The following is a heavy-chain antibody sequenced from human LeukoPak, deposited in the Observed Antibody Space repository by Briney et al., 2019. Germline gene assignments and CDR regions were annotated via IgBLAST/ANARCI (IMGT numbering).Heavy chain of an antibody. V-gene: IGHV3-23*01. J-gene: IGHJ6*02. CDR2: ISGSGGST. CDR3: ARSGFGDYGKVYYYYGMDV. Sequence: GGSLRLSCAASGFTFSSYAMSWVRQAPGKGLEWVSAISGSGGSTYYADSVKGRFTISRDNSKNTLYLQMNSLRAEDTALYYCARSGFGDYGKVYYYYGMDVWCQGTTVTVSS. D-gene: IGHD4-17*01. CDR1: GFTFSSYA.